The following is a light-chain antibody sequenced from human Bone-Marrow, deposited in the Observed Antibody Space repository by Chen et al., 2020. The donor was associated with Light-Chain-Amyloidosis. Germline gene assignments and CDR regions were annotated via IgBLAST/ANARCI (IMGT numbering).Light chain of an antibody. J-gene: IGKJ4*01. Sequence: IQMTQSPSSLSAFVGDRVTITCQASQDISNYLNWYQQKPGKAPKLLIYDASSLVTGVPSRFSGSGSGTDFTFTISSLQPEDFATYYCQHYDSLPLTFGGGTKVEIK. CDR3: QHYDSLPLT. V-gene: IGKV1-33*01. CDR1: QDISNY. CDR2: DAS.